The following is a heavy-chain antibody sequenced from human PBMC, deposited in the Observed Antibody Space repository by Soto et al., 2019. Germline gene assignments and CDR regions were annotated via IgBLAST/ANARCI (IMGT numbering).Heavy chain of an antibody. CDR3: ARTSYYDSSGYYGMDV. CDR1: AGSISSRNW. V-gene: IGHV4-4*02. D-gene: IGHD3-22*01. Sequence: QVQLQESGPGLVKPSGTLSLTCAVSAGSISSRNWWTWVRQSPGKGLEWIGEIHHSGSTNYNPSLKSRVTISVDNSKNQFSLKLTSVTAADRAVYYCARTSYYDSSGYYGMDVWGQGTTVTVSS. CDR2: IHHSGST. J-gene: IGHJ6*02.